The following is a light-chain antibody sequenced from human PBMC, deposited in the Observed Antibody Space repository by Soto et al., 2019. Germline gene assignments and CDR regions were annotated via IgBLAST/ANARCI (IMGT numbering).Light chain of an antibody. CDR3: QQRSNWPPTIS. J-gene: IGKJ5*01. CDR1: QSVSSY. CDR2: DAS. V-gene: IGKV3-11*02. Sequence: EIVLTQSPATLSLSPGERATLSCRASQSVSSYLAWYQQKPVQAPRLLLYDASNRATGIPARLSGSGPGRDFTLTISSLAPEDFAVYYGQQRSNWPPTISFGKGTRLLIK.